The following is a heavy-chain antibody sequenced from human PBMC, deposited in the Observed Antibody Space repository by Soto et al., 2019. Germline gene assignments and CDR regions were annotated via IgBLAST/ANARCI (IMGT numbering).Heavy chain of an antibody. Sequence: QVQLVQSGAEVKKPGASVKVSCKVSGNSFINYGISWVRQAPGQGLDWMGWISAYNGDTNYAQKLLGRIIMTTDTSANTAYMELRSLRSDDTAVYYGGTADGSGNYNFDYCGQGTLVTVSS. V-gene: IGHV1-18*01. J-gene: IGHJ4*02. D-gene: IGHD3-10*01. CDR2: ISAYNGDT. CDR3: GTADGSGNYNFDY. CDR1: GNSFINYG.